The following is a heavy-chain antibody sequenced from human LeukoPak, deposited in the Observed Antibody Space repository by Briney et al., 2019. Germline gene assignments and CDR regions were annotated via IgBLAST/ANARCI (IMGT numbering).Heavy chain of an antibody. J-gene: IGHJ4*02. Sequence: VASVKVSCKASGGTFSSYAISWVRQAPGQGLEWMGGIIPIFGTANYAQKFQGRVTITTDESTSTAYMELSSLRSEDTAVYYCARDRLDSSGWYYFDYWGQGTLVTVSS. V-gene: IGHV1-69*05. CDR2: IIPIFGTA. CDR1: GGTFSSYA. CDR3: ARDRLDSSGWYYFDY. D-gene: IGHD6-19*01.